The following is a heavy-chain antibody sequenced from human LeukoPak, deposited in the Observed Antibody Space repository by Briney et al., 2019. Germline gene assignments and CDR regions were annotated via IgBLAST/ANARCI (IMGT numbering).Heavy chain of an antibody. Sequence: ASVKVSCKASGYTFTGYYMHWVRQAPGQGLEWMGWINPNSGGTNYAPKFQGRVTMTRDTSISTAYMELSSLRSDDTAVYYCARSTNSGYYNPFDYWGQGTLVTVSS. CDR2: INPNSGGT. V-gene: IGHV1-2*02. CDR3: ARSTNSGYYNPFDY. D-gene: IGHD3-3*01. CDR1: GYTFTGYY. J-gene: IGHJ4*02.